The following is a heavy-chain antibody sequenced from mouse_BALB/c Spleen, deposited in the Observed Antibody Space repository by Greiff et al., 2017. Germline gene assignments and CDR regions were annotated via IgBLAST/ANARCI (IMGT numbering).Heavy chain of an antibody. CDR1: GYTFTSYW. CDR2: INPSTGYT. J-gene: IGHJ2*01. V-gene: IGHV1-7*01. Sequence: VQLQQSGAELAKPGASVKMSCKASGYTFTSYWMHWVKQRPGQGLEWIGYINPSTGYTEYNQKFKDKATLTADKSSSTAYMQLSSLTSEDSAVYYCARNYYGLGYWGQGTTLTVSS. D-gene: IGHD1-2*01. CDR3: ARNYYGLGY.